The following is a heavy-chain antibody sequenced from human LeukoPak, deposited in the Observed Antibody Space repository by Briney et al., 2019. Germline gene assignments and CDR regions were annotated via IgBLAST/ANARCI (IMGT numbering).Heavy chain of an antibody. Sequence: GASVKVSCKASGGTFSSYAISWVRQAPGQGLEWMGGIIPIFGTANYAQKFQGRVTITADESTSTAYMELSSLRSEDTAVYYCARGNIRLDAFDIWGQGTMVTVSS. CDR3: ARGNIRLDAFDI. CDR1: GGTFSSYA. V-gene: IGHV1-69*13. D-gene: IGHD2/OR15-2a*01. CDR2: IIPIFGTA. J-gene: IGHJ3*02.